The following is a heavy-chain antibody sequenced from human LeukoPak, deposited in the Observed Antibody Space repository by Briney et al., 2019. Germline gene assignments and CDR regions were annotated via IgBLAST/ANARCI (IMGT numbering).Heavy chain of an antibody. V-gene: IGHV4-34*01. Sequence: SETLSLTCTVSGGSISSYYWSWIRQPPGKGLEWIGEINHSGSTNYNPSLKSRVTISVDTSKNQFSLKLSSVTAADTAVYYCARAVYRIFDYWGQGTLVTVSS. CDR3: ARAVYRIFDY. CDR1: GGSISSYY. J-gene: IGHJ4*02. CDR2: INHSGST. D-gene: IGHD5-18*01.